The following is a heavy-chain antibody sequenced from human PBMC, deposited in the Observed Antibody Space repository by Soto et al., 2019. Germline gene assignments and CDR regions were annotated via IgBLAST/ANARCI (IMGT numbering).Heavy chain of an antibody. CDR1: GFTFGAYS. V-gene: IGHV3-48*02. J-gene: IGHJ4*02. CDR2: INTRSSTI. Sequence: PGGSLRLSCAASGFTFGAYSMNWVRQAPGKGLEWVSYINTRSSTIYYADSVKGRFTISRDNAKSSLYLQMNSLRDDDTAVYYCARDRDASYSPFDYWGQGTLVTVSS. D-gene: IGHD1-26*01. CDR3: ARDRDASYSPFDY.